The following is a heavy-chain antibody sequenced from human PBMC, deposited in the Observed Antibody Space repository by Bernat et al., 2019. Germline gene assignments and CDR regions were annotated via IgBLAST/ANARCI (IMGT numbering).Heavy chain of an antibody. CDR1: GFTFSSYA. CDR3: ARDPAGSWYFDY. D-gene: IGHD6-13*01. J-gene: IGHJ4*02. CDR2: ISYDGSNK. Sequence: QVQLVESGGGVVQPGRSLRLSCAASGFTFSSYAMHWVRQAPGKGLEWVAVISYDGSNKYYADSVKGRFTISRDNSKNTLYLQMNSLRAEDTAVYYCARDPAGSWYFDYWGQGTLVTVSS. V-gene: IGHV3-30-3*01.